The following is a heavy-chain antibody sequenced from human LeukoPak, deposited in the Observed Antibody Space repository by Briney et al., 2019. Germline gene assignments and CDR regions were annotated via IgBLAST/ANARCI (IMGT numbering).Heavy chain of an antibody. CDR2: IYTSGST. CDR1: GGSISSGSYY. V-gene: IGHV4-61*02. CDR3: ARESGVHYCSSTSCPLGWFDP. J-gene: IGHJ5*02. D-gene: IGHD2-2*01. Sequence: SETLSLTCTVSGGSISSGSYYWSWIRQPAGKGLEWIRRIYTSGSTNYNPSLKSRVTISVDTPKNQFSLKLSSVTAADTAVYYCARESGVHYCSSTSCPLGWFDPWGQGTLVTVSS.